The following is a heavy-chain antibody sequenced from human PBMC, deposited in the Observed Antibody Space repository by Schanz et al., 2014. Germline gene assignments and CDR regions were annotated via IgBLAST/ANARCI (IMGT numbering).Heavy chain of an antibody. CDR3: ARSSEITMVRGGVLDAFDI. V-gene: IGHV4-39*07. CDR2: IYYRGNT. D-gene: IGHD3-10*01. CDR1: GGSISSSSYY. Sequence: QLQLQESGPGLVKPSETLSLTCTVSGGSISSSSYYWGWIRQTSGKGLEWIGSIYYRGNTYYNPSLKSGVTIPVDTSKNQFSLKLLSVTAADTAVYYCARSSEITMVRGGVLDAFDIWGQGTMVTVSS. J-gene: IGHJ3*02.